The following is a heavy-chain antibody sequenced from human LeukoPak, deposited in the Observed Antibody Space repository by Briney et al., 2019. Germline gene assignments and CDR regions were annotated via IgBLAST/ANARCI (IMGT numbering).Heavy chain of an antibody. CDR3: AKDIDYDSSGPFDY. CDR2: ISWNSGSI. Sequence: GRSLRLSCAASGFTFGDYAMHWVRQAPGKGLEGVSGISWNSGSIGYADSVKGRFTISRDNAKNSLYLQMNSLRAEDMALYYCAKDIDYDSSGPFDYWGQGTLVTVSS. V-gene: IGHV3-9*03. CDR1: GFTFGDYA. D-gene: IGHD3-22*01. J-gene: IGHJ4*02.